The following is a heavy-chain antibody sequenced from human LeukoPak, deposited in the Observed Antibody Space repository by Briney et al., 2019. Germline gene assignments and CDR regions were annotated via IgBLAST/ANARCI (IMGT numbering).Heavy chain of an antibody. CDR1: VGTFSSYA. V-gene: IGHV1-69*13. CDR3: AEVTAQNWFDP. D-gene: IGHD5-18*01. Sequence: ASVTVSCKASVGTFSSYAISWVRQAPGQGLEWMGGIIPIFGTANYAQKFQGRVTITADESTSTAYMELSSLRSEDTAVYYCAEVTAQNWFDPWGQGTLVTVSS. J-gene: IGHJ5*02. CDR2: IIPIFGTA.